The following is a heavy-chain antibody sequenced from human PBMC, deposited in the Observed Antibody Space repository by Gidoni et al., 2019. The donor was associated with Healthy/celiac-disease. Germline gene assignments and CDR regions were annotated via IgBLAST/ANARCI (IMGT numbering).Heavy chain of an antibody. Sequence: QVQLQQWGAGLLKPSETLSLTRAVYGGSFSGYYWSWIRQPPGKGLAWIGEINHSGSTNYNPSLKSRVTISVDTSKNQFYLKLSSVTAADTAVYYCARAGDFNYNRRAFDPWGQGTLVTVSS. D-gene: IGHD1-1*01. V-gene: IGHV4-34*01. CDR1: GGSFSGYY. CDR3: ARAGDFNYNRRAFDP. CDR2: INHSGST. J-gene: IGHJ5*02.